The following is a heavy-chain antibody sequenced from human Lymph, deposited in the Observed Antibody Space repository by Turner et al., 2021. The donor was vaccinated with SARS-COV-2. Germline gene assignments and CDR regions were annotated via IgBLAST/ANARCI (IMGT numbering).Heavy chain of an antibody. CDR3: ARVVGGFGELGYYYYYGMDV. D-gene: IGHD3-10*01. J-gene: IGHJ6*02. CDR1: GGTFSSYA. CDR2: IIPILRIA. V-gene: IGHV1-69*10. Sequence: QVQLVQTGAEVKKPGSSVKVSCKASGGTFSSYAISWVRQAPGQGLGWMGGIIPILRIATYAQKFQGRVTITADKSTSTAYMELSSLRSEDRAVFYCARVVGGFGELGYYYYYGMDVWGQGTTVTVSS.